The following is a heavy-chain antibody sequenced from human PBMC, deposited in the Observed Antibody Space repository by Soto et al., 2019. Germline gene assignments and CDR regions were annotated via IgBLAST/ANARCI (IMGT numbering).Heavy chain of an antibody. CDR3: VRRGDVYYGFDI. D-gene: IGHD3-16*01. CDR1: GFTFSSSA. Sequence: EVQLVESGGDLVQPGGSLRLSCAASGFTFSSSAMHWVRQAPGKGLEYVSSISSDGGNTYYANSVKGRFTISRDNSKNTLYLQMGSLRTEDMAVYYCVRRGDVYYGFDIWGQGTMVTVSS. V-gene: IGHV3-64*01. J-gene: IGHJ3*02. CDR2: ISSDGGNT.